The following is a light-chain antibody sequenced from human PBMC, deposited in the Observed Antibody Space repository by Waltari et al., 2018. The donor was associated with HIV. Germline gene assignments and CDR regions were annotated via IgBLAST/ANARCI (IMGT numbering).Light chain of an antibody. CDR1: QGVGGN. V-gene: IGKV3-15*01. CDR3: QQYNIRPRGNT. J-gene: IGKJ2*01. Sequence: DIVMTQSPAILSVSPGERVTLSCRASQGVGGNLAWYPQKVGQAPRLLIYGAATRAAEIPVRFSGSGSGTDFTLTIDSLQSEDFATYYCQQYNIRPRGNTFGQGTKLQIK. CDR2: GAA.